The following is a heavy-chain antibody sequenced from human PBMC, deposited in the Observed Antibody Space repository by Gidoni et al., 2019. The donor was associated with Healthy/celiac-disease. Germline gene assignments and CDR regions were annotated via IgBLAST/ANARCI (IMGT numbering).Heavy chain of an antibody. J-gene: IGHJ4*02. CDR2: ISSSSSTI. Sequence: EVQLVESGGGLVQPGGSLRLSCAASGFTFSSYSMNWVRQAPGKGLEWVSYISSSSSTIYYADSVKGRFTISRDNAKNSLYLQMNSLRDEDTAVYYCARESDVLLWFGELFHFDYWGQGTLVTVSS. CDR1: GFTFSSYS. D-gene: IGHD3-10*01. CDR3: ARESDVLLWFGELFHFDY. V-gene: IGHV3-48*02.